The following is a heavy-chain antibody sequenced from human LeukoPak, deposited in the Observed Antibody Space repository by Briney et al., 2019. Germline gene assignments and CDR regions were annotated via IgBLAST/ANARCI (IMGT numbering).Heavy chain of an antibody. CDR2: IYHSGST. CDR1: GYSISSGYY. CDR3: ARQAPNSSGWFFDY. J-gene: IGHJ4*02. D-gene: IGHD6-19*01. Sequence: SETLSLTCTVSGYSISSGYYWGWIRQPPGKGLEWIGSIYHSGSTYYNPSLKSRVTISVDTSKNQFSLKLSSVTAADTAVYYCARQAPNSSGWFFDYWGQGTLVTVSS. V-gene: IGHV4-38-2*02.